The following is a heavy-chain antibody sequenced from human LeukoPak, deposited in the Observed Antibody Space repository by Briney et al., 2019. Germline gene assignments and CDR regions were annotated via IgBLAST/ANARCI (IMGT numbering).Heavy chain of an antibody. Sequence: ASVKVSCKASGYTFTGYYMHWVRQAPGQGLEWMGWINPNSGGTNYAQKFQGRVTMTRDTSISTAYMELSRLRSDDTAVYYCARGRGTTSKLELRSKYYFDYWGQGTLVTVSS. J-gene: IGHJ4*02. CDR1: GYTFTGYY. V-gene: IGHV1-2*02. CDR2: INPNSGGT. CDR3: ARGRGTTSKLELRSKYYFDY. D-gene: IGHD1-7*01.